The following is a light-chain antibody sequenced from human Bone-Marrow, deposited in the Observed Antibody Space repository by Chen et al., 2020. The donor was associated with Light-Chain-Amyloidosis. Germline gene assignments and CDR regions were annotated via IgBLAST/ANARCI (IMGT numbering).Light chain of an antibody. V-gene: IGLV1-47*01. CDR2: KSD. Sequence: QSVLTQPPSASGTPGQRITISCSGSRSNIGINHVYWYQQLPGTAPKLFMYKSDQRPSGVPDRFAGSKSCGSASLAISGLRSEDEADYYCAAWDDRLNGWVFGGGTKLTVL. CDR1: RSNIGINH. J-gene: IGLJ3*02. CDR3: AAWDDRLNGWV.